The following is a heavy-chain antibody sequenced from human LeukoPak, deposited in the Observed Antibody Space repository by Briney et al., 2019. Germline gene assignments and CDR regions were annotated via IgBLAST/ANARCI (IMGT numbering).Heavy chain of an antibody. CDR1: GGSISSYY. D-gene: IGHD3-3*01. V-gene: IGHV4-59*01. Sequence: SETLSLTCTVSGGSISSYYWSWIRQPPGKGLEWIGYIYYSGSTNYNPSLKSRVTISVDTSKNQFSLKLSSVTAADTAVYYCARGLAIFGWSPYYYYYMDVWGTGTTVTVSS. CDR3: ARGLAIFGWSPYYYYYMDV. CDR2: IYYSGST. J-gene: IGHJ6*03.